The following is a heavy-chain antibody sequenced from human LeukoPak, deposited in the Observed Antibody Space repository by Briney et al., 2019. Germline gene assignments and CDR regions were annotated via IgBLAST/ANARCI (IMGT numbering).Heavy chain of an antibody. D-gene: IGHD5-12*01. CDR3: AKSRYVQYRMDV. J-gene: IGHJ6*02. CDR1: GFTFRNYA. V-gene: IGHV3-23*01. Sequence: GGSLRLSCTVSGFTFRNYAMSWVRQAPGKGPEWVSAITGSGGSTYYADSVKGRFTISRDNSKNTLYLQMSSVRAEDTAIYYCAKSRYVQYRMDVWGQGTPVTVSS. CDR2: ITGSGGST.